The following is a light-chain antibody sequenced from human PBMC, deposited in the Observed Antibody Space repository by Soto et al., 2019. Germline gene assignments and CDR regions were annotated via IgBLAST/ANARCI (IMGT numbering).Light chain of an antibody. CDR1: QDISSF. J-gene: IGKJ4*01. Sequence: IQLTQSPSSLSASVGDRVTITCRASQDISSFLAWYQQKPGKAPKLLIYAATSLQSGVPSRFSGSRSGTEFTLTISSLQPEDYATYSCQQLALYPSTFGGGTKVE. CDR3: QQLALYPST. CDR2: AAT. V-gene: IGKV1-9*01.